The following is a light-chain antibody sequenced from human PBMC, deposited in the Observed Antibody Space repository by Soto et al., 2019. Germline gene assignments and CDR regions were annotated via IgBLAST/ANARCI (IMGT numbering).Light chain of an antibody. Sequence: MTQSPSTLSRSVGDRVTITCRASQSISSWLAWYQQKPGKAPKLLIYDTSSLESGVPSRFSGSGSGTEFTLAISSLQPDDFATYYCQQYDNYRAFGQGTKVDIK. CDR3: QQYDNYRA. CDR1: QSISSW. J-gene: IGKJ1*01. V-gene: IGKV1-5*01. CDR2: DTS.